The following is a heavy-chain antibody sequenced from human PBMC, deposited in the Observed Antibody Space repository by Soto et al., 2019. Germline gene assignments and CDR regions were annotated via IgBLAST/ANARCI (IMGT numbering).Heavy chain of an antibody. V-gene: IGHV1-18*01. CDR1: GGTFSSYA. D-gene: IGHD3-3*01. J-gene: IGHJ6*02. Sequence: ASLKVCCKASGGTFSSYAISWVRQAPGQGLEWMGWISAYNGNTNYAQKLQGRVTITTDTSTSTAYMELRSLRSDDTAVYYCARDHYDFWSGYYTDYYYYGMDVWGQGTTVTVSS. CDR2: ISAYNGNT. CDR3: ARDHYDFWSGYYTDYYYYGMDV.